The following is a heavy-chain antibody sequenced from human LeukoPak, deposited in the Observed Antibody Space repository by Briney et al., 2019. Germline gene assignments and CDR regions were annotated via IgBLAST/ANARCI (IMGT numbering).Heavy chain of an antibody. CDR3: ARGPNSSSAFDI. CDR2: INHSGST. J-gene: IGHJ3*02. CDR1: GGSFSGYY. V-gene: IGHV4-34*01. Sequence: SETLSLTCAVYGGSFSGYYWSWIRQPPGKGLEWIGEINHSGSTNYNPSLKSRVTISVDTSKNQFSPKLSSVTAADTAVYYCARGPNSSSAFDIWGQGTMVTVSS. D-gene: IGHD6-6*01.